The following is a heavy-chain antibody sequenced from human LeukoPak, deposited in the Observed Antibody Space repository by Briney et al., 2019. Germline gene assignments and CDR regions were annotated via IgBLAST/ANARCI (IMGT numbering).Heavy chain of an antibody. CDR1: RYAINSVYY. CDR2: IYHSGST. V-gene: IGHV4-38-2*02. Sequence: SETLSLTCTVSRYAINSVYYWGWIRQPPGEGLAWIGSIYHSGSTYYNASLKSRVTISMDTSRNKFSLNLNSVTAADTAVYYCARAGGYYGSGSFLDYWGQGLLVTVSS. J-gene: IGHJ4*02. D-gene: IGHD3-10*01. CDR3: ARAGGYYGSGSFLDY.